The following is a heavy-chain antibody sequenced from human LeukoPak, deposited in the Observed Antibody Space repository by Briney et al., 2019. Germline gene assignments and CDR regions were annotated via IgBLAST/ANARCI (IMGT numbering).Heavy chain of an antibody. CDR1: GFTFSSYS. Sequence: GRSLRLSCAASGFTFSSYSMNWVRQAPGKGLEWVSSISSSSSYIYYADSVKGRFTISRDNAKNSLYLQMNSLRAEDTAVYYCAKVCGNDYYDSSGSTSDYWGQGTLVTVSS. CDR2: ISSSSSYI. CDR3: AKVCGNDYYDSSGSTSDY. J-gene: IGHJ4*02. D-gene: IGHD3-22*01. V-gene: IGHV3-21*01.